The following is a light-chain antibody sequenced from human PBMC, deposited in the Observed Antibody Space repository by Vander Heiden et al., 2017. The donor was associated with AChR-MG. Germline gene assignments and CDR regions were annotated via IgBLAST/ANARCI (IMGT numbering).Light chain of an antibody. CDR3: QQSSITPLT. Sequence: DIQITQSPSSLSASVGDRVTTNCRASQSISSYLNWYQQNPGKAPKLLIYAASSLQSGVPSRFSGSGSGTDFTLNISNLQPEDFATYYCQQSSITPLTFGGGTKVEIK. CDR1: QSISSY. J-gene: IGKJ4*01. CDR2: AAS. V-gene: IGKV1-39*01.